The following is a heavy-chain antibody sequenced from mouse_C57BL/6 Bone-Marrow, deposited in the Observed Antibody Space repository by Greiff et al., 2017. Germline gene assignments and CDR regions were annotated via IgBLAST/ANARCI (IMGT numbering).Heavy chain of an antibody. Sequence: VQLQQPGAELVKPGASVKLSCKASGYTFTSYWMQWVKQRPGQGLEWIGEIDPTDSDTNYNQKFKGKATLTVDTSSSTAYMQLSSLASEDSAVYCCASGSLYYYAMDYWGQGTSGTVSS. CDR1: GYTFTSYW. V-gene: IGHV1-50*01. CDR2: IDPTDSDT. J-gene: IGHJ4*01. D-gene: IGHD1-1*02. CDR3: ASGSLYYYAMDY.